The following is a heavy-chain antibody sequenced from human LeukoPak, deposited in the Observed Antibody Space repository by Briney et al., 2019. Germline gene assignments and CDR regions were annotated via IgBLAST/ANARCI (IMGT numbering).Heavy chain of an antibody. CDR2: IWYDGSNK. CDR3: ARDYCSSISCMDY. V-gene: IGHV3-33*01. D-gene: IGHD2-2*01. CDR1: GFIFSSYG. J-gene: IGHJ4*02. Sequence: GGSQRLSCAASGFIFSSYGMHWVRQAPGKGLEWVAVIWYDGSNKYYADSVKGRFTISRDNSKNTLYLQMNSLRAEDTAVYYCARDYCSSISCMDYWGQGTLVTVSS.